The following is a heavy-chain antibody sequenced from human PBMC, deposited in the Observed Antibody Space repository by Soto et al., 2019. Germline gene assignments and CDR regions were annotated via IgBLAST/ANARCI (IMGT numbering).Heavy chain of an antibody. J-gene: IGHJ6*03. CDR3: ARVRYYDFWSGYYTRNGPYYYYYMDV. Sequence: SETLSLTCTVSGGSISSYYWSWIRQPPGKGLEWIGYIYYSGSTNYNPSLKSRVTISVDTSKNQFSLKLSSVTAADTAVYYCARVRYYDFWSGYYTRNGPYYYYYMDVWGKGTTVTVSS. V-gene: IGHV4-59*01. CDR2: IYYSGST. CDR1: GGSISSYY. D-gene: IGHD3-3*01.